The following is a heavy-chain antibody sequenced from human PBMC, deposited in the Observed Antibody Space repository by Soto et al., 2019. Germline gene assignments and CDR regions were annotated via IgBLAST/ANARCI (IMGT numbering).Heavy chain of an antibody. J-gene: IGHJ6*02. CDR2: IYYSGST. CDR3: ARHLTQVAVAYYYYGMDV. CDR1: DGSLISSTYY. V-gene: IGHV4-39*01. D-gene: IGHD6-19*01. Sequence: ASQTLSHTCTVSDGSLISSTYYWGWIRQPPGKGLEWIGSIYYSGSTYYNPSLKSRVTISVDTSKNQFSLKLSSVTAADTAVYYCARHLTQVAVAYYYYGMDVWGQGTTVTVSS.